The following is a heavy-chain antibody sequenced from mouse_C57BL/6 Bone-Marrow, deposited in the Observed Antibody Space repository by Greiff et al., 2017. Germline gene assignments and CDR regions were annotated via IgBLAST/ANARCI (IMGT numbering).Heavy chain of an antibody. J-gene: IGHJ2*01. V-gene: IGHV1-4*01. CDR1: GYTFTSYT. CDR2: INPSSGYT. CDR3: ARYLQLTVKGY. Sequence: QVQLKQSGAELARPGASVKMSCKASGYTFTSYTMHWVKQRPGQGLEWIGYINPSSGYTKYNQQFKDKATLTADKSSSKAYMQLSSLTFEDAAVYYCARYLQLTVKGYWGQGTTLTVSS. D-gene: IGHD4-1*01.